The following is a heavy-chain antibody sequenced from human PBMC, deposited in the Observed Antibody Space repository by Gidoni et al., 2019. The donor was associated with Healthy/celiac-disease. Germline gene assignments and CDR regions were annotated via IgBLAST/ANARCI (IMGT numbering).Heavy chain of an antibody. V-gene: IGHV1-2*06. J-gene: IGHJ6*02. CDR3: ARDGRDRSSGYYYDYYGMDV. D-gene: IGHD3-22*01. CDR1: GYTFTGYY. CDR2: INPNSGGT. Sequence: QVQLVQSGAEVKKPGASVKVSCKASGYTFTGYYMHWVRQAPGQGLEWMGRINPNSGGTNYAQKFQGRVTMTRDTSISTAYMELSRLRSDDTAVYYCARDGRDRSSGYYYDYYGMDVWGQGTTVTVSS.